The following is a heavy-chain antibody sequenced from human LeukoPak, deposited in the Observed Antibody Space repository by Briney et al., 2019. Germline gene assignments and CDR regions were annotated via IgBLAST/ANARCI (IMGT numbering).Heavy chain of an antibody. Sequence: SETLSLTCAEYSESFSGYFWSWIRQPPGKGLEWIGEINGSGSTNYSPSLKSRVTISVDRSKNQFSLKLRSVTATDTAVYYCTRGRGGYPDWGQGTMVTVSS. CDR3: TRGRGGYPD. J-gene: IGHJ3*01. V-gene: IGHV4-34*01. D-gene: IGHD5-18*01. CDR2: INGSGST. CDR1: SESFSGYF.